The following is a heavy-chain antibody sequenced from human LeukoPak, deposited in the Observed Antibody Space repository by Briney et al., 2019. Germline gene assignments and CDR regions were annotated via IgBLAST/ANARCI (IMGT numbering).Heavy chain of an antibody. CDR1: GYTFTSYD. Sequence: GASVKVSCKASGYTFTSYDINWVRQATGQGLEWMGWMNPNSGNTGYAQKFQGRVTMTRNTSISTAYMGLSSLRSEDTAVYYCARGRFPSFYCSGGSCYTKSSFRYWGQGTLVTVSS. D-gene: IGHD2-15*01. J-gene: IGHJ4*02. CDR2: MNPNSGNT. CDR3: ARGRFPSFYCSGGSCYTKSSFRY. V-gene: IGHV1-8*01.